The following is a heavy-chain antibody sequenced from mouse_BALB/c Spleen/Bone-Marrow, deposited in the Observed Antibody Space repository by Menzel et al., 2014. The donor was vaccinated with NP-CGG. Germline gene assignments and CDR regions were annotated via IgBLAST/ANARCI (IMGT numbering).Heavy chain of an antibody. CDR1: GFNIKDYY. CDR2: IDPENGNT. CDR3: ARRYGSSFDY. V-gene: IGHV14-1*02. D-gene: IGHD1-1*01. J-gene: IGHJ2*01. Sequence: VQLKQSGAELVRPGALVKLSCKASGFNIKDYYMHWVIQRPEQGLEWIGRIDPENGNTIYDPKFQGKASITADTSSNTAYPQLSSLTSEDTAVYYCARRYGSSFDYWGQGTTLTVSS.